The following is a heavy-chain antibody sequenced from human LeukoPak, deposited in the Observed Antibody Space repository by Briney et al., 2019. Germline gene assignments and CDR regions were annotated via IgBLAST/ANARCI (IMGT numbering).Heavy chain of an antibody. Sequence: GASVKVSCKASGYTFTSDAMNWVRQAPGQGLEWMGWINPNSGGTNYAQKFQGRVTMTRDTSISTAYMELSRLRSDDTAVYYCARDGGSWYGLGYYYGMDVWGQGTTVTASS. J-gene: IGHJ6*02. D-gene: IGHD6-13*01. V-gene: IGHV1-2*02. CDR3: ARDGGSWYGLGYYYGMDV. CDR1: GYTFTSDA. CDR2: INPNSGGT.